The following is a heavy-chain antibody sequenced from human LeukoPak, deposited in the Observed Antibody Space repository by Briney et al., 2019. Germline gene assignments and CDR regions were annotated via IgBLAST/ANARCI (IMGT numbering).Heavy chain of an antibody. V-gene: IGHV1-24*01. D-gene: IGHD1-7*01. Sequence: ASVKVSCKVSGYTLTELSMHWVRQAPGKGLEWMGGFDPEDGETIYAQKFQGRVTMTEDTSTDTAYMELSSLRSEDTAVYYCATEPVNNWNLQAGTDYFDYWGQGTLVTVS. J-gene: IGHJ4*02. CDR2: FDPEDGET. CDR3: ATEPVNNWNLQAGTDYFDY. CDR1: GYTLTELS.